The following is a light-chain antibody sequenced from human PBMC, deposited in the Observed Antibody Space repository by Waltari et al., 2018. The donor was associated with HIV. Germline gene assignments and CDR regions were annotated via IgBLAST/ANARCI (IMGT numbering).Light chain of an antibody. Sequence: DIQMTQSPSSLSASVGDGVTITCRSSQSISSNLNWYQQKTGKAPKLLISEASILQSGGPSRFSGSGSGTDFALTITTLQPEDIATYYCQQSHSNPPTFGQGTKVELK. V-gene: IGKV1-39*01. CDR1: QSISSN. CDR3: QQSHSNPPT. CDR2: EAS. J-gene: IGKJ1*01.